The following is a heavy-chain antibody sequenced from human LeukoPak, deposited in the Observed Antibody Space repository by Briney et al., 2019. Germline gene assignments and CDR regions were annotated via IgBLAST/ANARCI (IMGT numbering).Heavy chain of an antibody. J-gene: IGHJ4*02. CDR2: INDDGSTT. D-gene: IGHD3-16*02. Sequence: GGSLRLSCAASGFTFSRSWMHWVRQAPGKGLVWVSRINDDGSTTSYADSVKGRFTISRDNAKKTLFLQMNSLRAEDTAVYYCASFRPGGDLRLGELSLYYWGQGTLVTVSS. CDR1: GFTFSRSW. CDR3: ASFRPGGDLRLGELSLYY. V-gene: IGHV3-74*01.